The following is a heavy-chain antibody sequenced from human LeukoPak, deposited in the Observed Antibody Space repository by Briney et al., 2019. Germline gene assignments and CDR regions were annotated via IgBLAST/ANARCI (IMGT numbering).Heavy chain of an antibody. CDR2: IYYSGST. CDR3: ARASGTSVSYDI. CDR1: GGSLSSSSYY. J-gene: IGHJ3*02. D-gene: IGHD3-10*01. Sequence: SETLSLTCTVSGGSLSSSSYYWGWIRQPPGKGLGGIGSIYYSGSTYYNPPLKSRVTISLDTSKNLFSLERSSVCAVDPASVHCARASGTSVSYDIWGQGTMVTLSS. V-gene: IGHV4-39*07.